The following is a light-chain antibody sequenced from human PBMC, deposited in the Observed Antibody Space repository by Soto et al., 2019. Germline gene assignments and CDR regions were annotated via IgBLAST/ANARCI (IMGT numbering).Light chain of an antibody. J-gene: IGKJ1*01. V-gene: IGKV4-1*01. Sequence: DIVMTQSPDSLAVSLGERATINCKSSQSVLYSPNNKNYLAWYQQKPGQHPKLLVYWASTRESGVPDRFSGSGSETDFTLTINSLQAEDVAVYYCQQYINAPQTFGQGTKVEIK. CDR3: QQYINAPQT. CDR1: QSVLYSPNNKNY. CDR2: WAS.